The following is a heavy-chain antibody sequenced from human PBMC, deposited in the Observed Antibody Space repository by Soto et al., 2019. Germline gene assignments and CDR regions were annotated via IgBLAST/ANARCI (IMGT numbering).Heavy chain of an antibody. CDR2: ISSSGSTI. V-gene: IGHV3-48*03. J-gene: IGHJ4*02. CDR1: GFTFSSYE. D-gene: IGHD2-15*01. Sequence: PVGSLRFSCAAPGFTFSSYEMNWVRQAPGKGLEWVSYISSSGSTIYYADSVKGRFTISRDNAKNSLYLQMNSLGAEDTAVYYCARDCSGGSCYDYWGQGTLVTVSS. CDR3: ARDCSGGSCYDY.